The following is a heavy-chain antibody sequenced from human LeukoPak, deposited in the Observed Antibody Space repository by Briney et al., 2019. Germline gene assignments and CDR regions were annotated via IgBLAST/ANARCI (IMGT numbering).Heavy chain of an antibody. CDR1: GYTFTGYF. D-gene: IGHD1-26*01. Sequence: ASVKVSCKASGYTFTGYFIHWIRQAPGQGLDWMGWINPKSGDTNSAQKFQGRVTMTRNTSISTAYMELSSLRSEDTAVYYCARGSGSYESKWGQGTLVTVSS. CDR2: INPKSGDT. V-gene: IGHV1-2*02. CDR3: ARGSGSYESK. J-gene: IGHJ4*02.